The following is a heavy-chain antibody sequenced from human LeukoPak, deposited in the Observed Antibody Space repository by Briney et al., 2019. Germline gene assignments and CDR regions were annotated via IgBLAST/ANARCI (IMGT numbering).Heavy chain of an antibody. CDR1: GFTVSSNY. D-gene: IGHD3-16*02. J-gene: IGHJ3*02. V-gene: IGHV3-53*01. Sequence: GGSLRLSCAASGFTVSSNYMSWVRQAPGKGLEWVSVIYSGGSTYYADSVKGRFTISRDNSKNTLYLQMNSLRAEDTAVYYCARGQSRDYDYVWGSYRSQAFDIWGQGTMVTVSS. CDR2: IYSGGST. CDR3: ARGQSRDYDYVWGSYRSQAFDI.